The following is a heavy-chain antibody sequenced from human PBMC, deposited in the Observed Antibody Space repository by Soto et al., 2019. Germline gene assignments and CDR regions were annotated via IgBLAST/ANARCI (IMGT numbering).Heavy chain of an antibody. CDR1: SGSISSSNW. CDR3: ARDVGKGATIRGNWFDP. J-gene: IGHJ5*02. CDR2: IYHSGST. V-gene: IGHV4-4*02. D-gene: IGHD5-12*01. Sequence: QVQLQESGPGLVKPSGTLSLTCAVSSGSISSSNWWSWVRHPPGKGLEWIGEIYHSGSTNYNPSLKSRVTISVDKSKNQFSLKLSSVTAADTAVYYCARDVGKGATIRGNWFDPWGQGTLVTVAS.